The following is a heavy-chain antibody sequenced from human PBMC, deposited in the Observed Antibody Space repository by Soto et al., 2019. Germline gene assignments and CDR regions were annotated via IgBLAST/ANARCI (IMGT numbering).Heavy chain of an antibody. J-gene: IGHJ6*02. CDR2: INHSGST. D-gene: IGHD6-13*01. V-gene: IGHV4-34*01. CDR1: GGSFSGYY. CDR3: ARVRIRSSSWYDYYYGMDV. Sequence: QVQLQQWGAGLLKPSETLSLTCAVYGGSFSGYYWSWIRQPPGKGLERIGEINHSGSTNYNPSLKSRVTISVDTSKNQFSLKLSSVTAADTAVYYCARVRIRSSSWYDYYYGMDVWGQGTTVTVSS.